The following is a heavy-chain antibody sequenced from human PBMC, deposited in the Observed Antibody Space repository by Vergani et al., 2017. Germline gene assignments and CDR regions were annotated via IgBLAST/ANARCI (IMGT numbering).Heavy chain of an antibody. D-gene: IGHD4-23*01. V-gene: IGHV1-18*01. CDR1: GYTFTSYG. J-gene: IGHJ6*02. Sequence: QVQLVQSGAEVKKPGASVKVSCKASGYTFTSYGISWVRQAPGQGLEWMGWISAYNGNTHYAQKLQGRVTMTTDTSTSTDYMELRSLRSDDTAVCYCARDTVDYGGNSDYYGMDVWGQGTTVTVSS. CDR2: ISAYNGNT. CDR3: ARDTVDYGGNSDYYGMDV.